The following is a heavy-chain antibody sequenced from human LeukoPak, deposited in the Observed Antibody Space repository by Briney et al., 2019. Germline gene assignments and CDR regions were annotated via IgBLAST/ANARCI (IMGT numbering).Heavy chain of an antibody. V-gene: IGHV3-66*01. J-gene: IGHJ6*02. CDR2: IYSGGST. CDR1: GFTVSDTY. D-gene: IGHD6-19*01. Sequence: PGGSLRLSCAASGFTVSDTYMTWVRQAPGKGLEWVSVIYSGGSTYYADSVKGRLTISRDNSKNTLHLQMNSLRAEDTAVYYCARAGSGWGDFYYGMDVWRQGTTVTVSS. CDR3: ARAGSGWGDFYYGMDV.